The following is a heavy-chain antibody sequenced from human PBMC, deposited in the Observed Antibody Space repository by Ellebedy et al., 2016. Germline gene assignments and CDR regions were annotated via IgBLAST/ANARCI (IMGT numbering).Heavy chain of an antibody. D-gene: IGHD5-12*01. CDR1: GYVFINYG. CDR3: ARDREVAGIEYYFHYGMDV. Sequence: ASVKVSCKASGYVFINYGISWVRQAPGQGLEWLGWISAYSGNTKYAQKVQGRVTMTTDTSTFTAYMELGSLRSDDTAVYYCARDREVAGIEYYFHYGMDVWGQGTTVTVSS. J-gene: IGHJ6*02. CDR2: ISAYSGNT. V-gene: IGHV1-18*04.